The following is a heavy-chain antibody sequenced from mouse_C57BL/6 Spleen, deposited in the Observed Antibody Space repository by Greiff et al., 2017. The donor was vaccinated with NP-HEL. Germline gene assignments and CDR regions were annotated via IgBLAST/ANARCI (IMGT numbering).Heavy chain of an antibody. CDR1: GYAFSSSW. CDR3: AREVTTVRYFDY. J-gene: IGHJ2*01. D-gene: IGHD1-1*01. CDR2: IYPGDGDT. Sequence: QVQLKESGPELVKPGASVKISCKASGYAFSSSWMNWVKQRPGKGLEWIGRIYPGDGDTNYNGKFKGKATLTADKSSSTAYMQLSSLTSEDSAVYFCAREVTTVRYFDYWGQGTTLTVSS. V-gene: IGHV1-82*01.